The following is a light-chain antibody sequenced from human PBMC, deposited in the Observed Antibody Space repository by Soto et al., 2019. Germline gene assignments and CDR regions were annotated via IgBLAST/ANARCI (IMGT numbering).Light chain of an antibody. J-gene: IGKJ3*01. CDR1: QNINDW. Sequence: DIQMTQSPSTLSASVGDRVTITCRASQNINDWLAWYQQKPGKAPNLLIYDASTLESGVPSRFSGSGSGTEFTLTISSLQPADFATYYCQQYDNFSRLTFGPGTKVDLK. CDR3: QQYDNFSRLT. CDR2: DAS. V-gene: IGKV1-5*01.